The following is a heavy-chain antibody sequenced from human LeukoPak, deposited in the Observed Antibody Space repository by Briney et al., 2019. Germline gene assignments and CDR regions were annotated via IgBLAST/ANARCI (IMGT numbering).Heavy chain of an antibody. Sequence: PGGSLRPSCAASGFTFSSYEMNWVRQAPGKGLEWVSYISSSGSTIYYADSVKGRFTISRDNAKNSLYLQMNSLRAEDMAVYYCARTSYYYGSGSSDYYYGMDVWGKGTTVTVSS. CDR2: ISSSGSTI. V-gene: IGHV3-48*03. J-gene: IGHJ6*04. CDR3: ARTSYYYGSGSSDYYYGMDV. D-gene: IGHD3-10*01. CDR1: GFTFSSYE.